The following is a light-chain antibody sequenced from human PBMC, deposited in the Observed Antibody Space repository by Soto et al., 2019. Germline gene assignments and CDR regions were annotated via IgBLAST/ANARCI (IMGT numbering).Light chain of an antibody. CDR2: TAS. V-gene: IGKV1-39*01. CDR3: QQSYSTSIT. Sequence: DIQMTQSPSSLSASVGDRVTITCRASQSISNFLNWYKQTPGKAPKLLISTASTLQTGVPSRFDGSGSGTDLTLTINNPQPEDFATYYCQQSYSTSITVGQGTRLEIK. CDR1: QSISNF. J-gene: IGKJ5*01.